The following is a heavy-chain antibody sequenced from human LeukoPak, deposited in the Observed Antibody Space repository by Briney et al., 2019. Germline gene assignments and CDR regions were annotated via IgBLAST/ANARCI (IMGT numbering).Heavy chain of an antibody. Sequence: SETLSLTCSVSGGSIRGNSYYWGWIRQPPGKGLEWIGSVSYSGSNYNPSLKSRVTISLDTSKNRFSLKLSSVTAADTAVYYCARRFDYWGQGTLVTVSS. CDR2: VSYSGS. CDR1: GGSIRGNSYY. V-gene: IGHV4-39*01. J-gene: IGHJ4*02. CDR3: ARRFDY.